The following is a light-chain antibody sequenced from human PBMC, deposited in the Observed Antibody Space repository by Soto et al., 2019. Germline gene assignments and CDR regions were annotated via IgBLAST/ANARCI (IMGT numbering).Light chain of an antibody. CDR2: EGT. J-gene: IGLJ1*01. V-gene: IGLV2-23*01. CDR1: SSDVGSYNL. CDR3: CSYAGSGSYV. Sequence: QSALTQPASVSGSPGQSITISCTGTSSDVGSYNLVSWYQQHPGKAPKVMICEGTKRPSGVSNRFSGSKSGNTASLTISGLQAEDEADYYCCSYAGSGSYVFGTGTKVTVL.